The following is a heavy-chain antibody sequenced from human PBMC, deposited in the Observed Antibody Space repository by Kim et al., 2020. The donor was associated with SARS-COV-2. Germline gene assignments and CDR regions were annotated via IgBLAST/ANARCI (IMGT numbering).Heavy chain of an antibody. CDR3: AKDMYYYDSSGYYKY. V-gene: IGHV3-9*01. Sequence: GGSLRLSCAASGFTFGDYAMHWVRQAPGKGLEWVSGISWNSGSIGYADSVKGRFTISRDNAKNSLYLQMNSLRAEDTALYYCAKDMYYYDSSGYYKYWGQGTLVTVSS. J-gene: IGHJ4*02. CDR1: GFTFGDYA. D-gene: IGHD3-22*01. CDR2: ISWNSGSI.